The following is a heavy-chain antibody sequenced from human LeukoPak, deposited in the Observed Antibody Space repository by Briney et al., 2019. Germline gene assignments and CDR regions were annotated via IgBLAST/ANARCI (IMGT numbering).Heavy chain of an antibody. Sequence: PGGSLRLSCAASGFTFSSYAMNWVRQAPGKGLEWVSFISSSSTYIYYADSVKGRFTISRDNAKNSLYLQMNSLRAEDTAVYYCASAAAHSTPMNYWGQGTLVTVSS. CDR3: ASAAAHSTPMNY. CDR1: GFTFSSYA. CDR2: ISSSSTYI. D-gene: IGHD3-22*01. V-gene: IGHV3-21*01. J-gene: IGHJ4*02.